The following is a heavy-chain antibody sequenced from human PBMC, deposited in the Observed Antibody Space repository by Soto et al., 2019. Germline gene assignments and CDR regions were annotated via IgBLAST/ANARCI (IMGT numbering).Heavy chain of an antibody. CDR3: ASFPYDFWSGYFDY. V-gene: IGHV4-59*01. CDR1: GGSISSYY. Sequence: PSETLSLPCTVSGGSISSYYWSWIRQPPGKGLEWIGYIYYSGSTNYNPPLKSRVTISVDTSKNQFSLKLSSVTAADTAVYYCASFPYDFWSGYFDYWGQGTLVTVSS. D-gene: IGHD3-3*01. J-gene: IGHJ4*02. CDR2: IYYSGST.